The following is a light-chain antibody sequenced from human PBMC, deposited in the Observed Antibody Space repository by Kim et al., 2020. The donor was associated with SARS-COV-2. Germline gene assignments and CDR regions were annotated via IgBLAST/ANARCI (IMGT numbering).Light chain of an antibody. V-gene: IGLV4-69*01. J-gene: IGLJ3*02. Sequence: SVKLTCILTSGHSTYAIAWHQQQPEKGPRFLMKLNSDGSHRRGDGIPDRFSGSSSGTERYLTISSVQAEDEADYSCQTWDTGIRVFGGGTQLTVL. CDR2: LNSDGSH. CDR1: SGHSTYA. CDR3: QTWDTGIRV.